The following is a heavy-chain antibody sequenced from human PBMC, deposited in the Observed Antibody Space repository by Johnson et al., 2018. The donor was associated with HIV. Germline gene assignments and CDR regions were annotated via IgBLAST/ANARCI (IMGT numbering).Heavy chain of an antibody. V-gene: IGHV3-30*04. J-gene: IGHJ3*02. CDR2: ISYDGTYN. D-gene: IGHD4-17*01. Sequence: VQLVVSGGGVVQPGKSLRLSCAASGFTFSSYAMHWVRQAPGKGLEWVAIISYDGTYNYYADSVKGRFTISRDNSKNTLYLQMNSLRVDDTAVYHCARPSVMTTLTTTPWAFDIWGQGTMVTVSS. CDR1: GFTFSSYA. CDR3: ARPSVMTTLTTTPWAFDI.